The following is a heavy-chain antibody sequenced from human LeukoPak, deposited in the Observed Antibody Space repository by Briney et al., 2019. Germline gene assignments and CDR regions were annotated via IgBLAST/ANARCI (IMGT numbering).Heavy chain of an antibody. Sequence: PGGSLRLSCVASGFTFSTFGMNWVRQAPGKGLEWVSYVSSSRTTIYYADSVKGRFTISRDDAKSSLYLQMHSMRAEDTALYYCARMSTGYYDDYWGQGTLVAVSS. CDR3: ARMSTGYYDDY. D-gene: IGHD3-9*01. J-gene: IGHJ4*02. CDR1: GFTFSTFG. V-gene: IGHV3-48*01. CDR2: VSSSRTTI.